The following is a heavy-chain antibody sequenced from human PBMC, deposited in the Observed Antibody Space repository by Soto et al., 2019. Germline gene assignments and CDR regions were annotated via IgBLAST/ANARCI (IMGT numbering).Heavy chain of an antibody. CDR1: GYTFTGYY. V-gene: IGHV1-2*04. Sequence: VASVKVSCKASGYTFTGYYMHWVRQAPGQGLEWMGWINPNSGGTNYAQKFQGWVTMTRDTSISTAYMELSRLRSDDTAVYYCARDRVSDGYYYYGMDVWGQGTTVTVSS. J-gene: IGHJ6*02. CDR3: ARDRVSDGYYYYGMDV. D-gene: IGHD3-3*01. CDR2: INPNSGGT.